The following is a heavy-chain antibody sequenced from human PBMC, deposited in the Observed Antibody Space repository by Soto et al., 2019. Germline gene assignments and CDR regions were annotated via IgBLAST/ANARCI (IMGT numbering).Heavy chain of an antibody. J-gene: IGHJ4*02. Sequence: QVQLVESGGGVVQPGRSLRLSCAASAFSFSSYGMHWVRQARGKGLEWVAIISYDGSNKYYADSVKGRFTISRDSSKNTLYLEMNSLRAQVTAVYYCAKDCSFMGSTYDCLDYWGQGTLVTVSS. V-gene: IGHV3-30*18. CDR2: ISYDGSNK. CDR1: AFSFSSYG. D-gene: IGHD2-2*01. CDR3: AKDCSFMGSTYDCLDY.